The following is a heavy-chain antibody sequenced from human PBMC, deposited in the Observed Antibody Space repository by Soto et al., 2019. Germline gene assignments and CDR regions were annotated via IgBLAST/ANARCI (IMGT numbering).Heavy chain of an antibody. CDR2: ISSSSSYI. CDR3: ARELSSSVYDFWSGTLTGAEYFQH. CDR1: GFTFSSYS. D-gene: IGHD3-3*01. J-gene: IGHJ1*01. Sequence: GGSLRLSCAASGFTFSSYSMNWVRQAPGKGLEWVSSISSSSSYIYYADSVKGRFTISRDNAKNSLYLQMNSLRAEDTAVYYCARELSSSVYDFWSGTLTGAEYFQHWGQGTLVTVSS. V-gene: IGHV3-21*01.